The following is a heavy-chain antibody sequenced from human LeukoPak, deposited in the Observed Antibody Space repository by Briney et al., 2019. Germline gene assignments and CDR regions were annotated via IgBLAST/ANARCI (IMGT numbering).Heavy chain of an antibody. Sequence: PGRSLRLSCAASGFTFSTYAMHWVRQAPGKGLEWVAVISYNGRNEYYADSVKGRFTISRDNSKNTVYLQMNSQRAEGTAVDHGARYRFHSCGWYWYSDYWGQGTLVTVSS. CDR3: ARYRFHSCGWYWYSDY. J-gene: IGHJ4*02. CDR2: ISYNGRNE. V-gene: IGHV3-30*04. CDR1: GFTFSTYA. D-gene: IGHD6-19*01.